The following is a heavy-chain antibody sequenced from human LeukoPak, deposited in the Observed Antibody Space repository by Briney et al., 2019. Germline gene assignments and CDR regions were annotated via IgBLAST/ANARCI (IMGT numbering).Heavy chain of an antibody. CDR3: EREWFGESN. D-gene: IGHD3-10*01. J-gene: IGHJ4*02. V-gene: IGHV3-30*04. Sequence: GRSLRLSCAPSGFTFSSSNMHWVRQSPVKGLEWVAVISYDGTKTYYGESVKGRFTVSRDNSKNMLFLQMNSLSAEDPAIYYCEREWFGESNWGQGARVTVSS. CDR2: ISYDGTKT. CDR1: GFTFSSSN.